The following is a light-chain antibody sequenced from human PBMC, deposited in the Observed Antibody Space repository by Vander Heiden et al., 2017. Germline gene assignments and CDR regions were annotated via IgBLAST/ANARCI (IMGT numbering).Light chain of an antibody. V-gene: IGKV1-33*01. J-gene: IGKJ1*01. CDR1: QDISNY. Sequence: DIQMTQSRSSLSASVGDRVTITCQASQDISNYLNWYQQKPGKAPKLLIYDASNLETGVPSRFSGSGSGTDFTFTISSLQPEDIATYYCQQYDNLPRTFGQGTKVEIK. CDR2: DAS. CDR3: QQYDNLPRT.